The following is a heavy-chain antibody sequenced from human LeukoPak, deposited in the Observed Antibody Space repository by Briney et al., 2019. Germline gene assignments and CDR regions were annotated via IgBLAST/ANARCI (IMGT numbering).Heavy chain of an antibody. CDR1: GGSISSGDYY. Sequence: SETLSLTCTVSGGSISSGDYYWSWIRQPPGKGLEWIGYIYYSGSTNYNPSLKSRVTISVDTSKNQFSLKLSSVTAADTAVYYCARGGGWEYAPLGYWGQGTLVTVSS. CDR3: ARGGGWEYAPLGY. D-gene: IGHD1-26*01. V-gene: IGHV4-61*08. J-gene: IGHJ4*02. CDR2: IYYSGST.